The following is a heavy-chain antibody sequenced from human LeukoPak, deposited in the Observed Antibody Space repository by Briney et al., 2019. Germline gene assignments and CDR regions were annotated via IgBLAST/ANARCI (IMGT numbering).Heavy chain of an antibody. D-gene: IGHD3-16*01. CDR2: INPDSGGT. Sequence: GASVKVSCKASAYTFTGYYMHWVRQAPGQGLEWMGWINPDSGGTNYAQKFQGRVTMTRDTSISTAYMEVSRLRSDDTAVYYCAREVRVRRGLGVYYYYGMDVWGQGTTVTVSS. CDR1: AYTFTGYY. V-gene: IGHV1-2*02. J-gene: IGHJ6*02. CDR3: AREVRVRRGLGVYYYYGMDV.